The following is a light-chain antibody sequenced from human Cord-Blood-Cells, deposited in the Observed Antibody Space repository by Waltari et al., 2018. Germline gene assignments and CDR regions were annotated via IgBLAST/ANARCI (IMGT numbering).Light chain of an antibody. CDR1: QSISSW. Sequence: DIQMTQSPSTLSASVGDGVTITCRASQSISSWLAWYQQKPEKAPKLLIYKASSLESGVPSRFSGSGSGTEFTLTISSLQPDDFATYYCQQYNSYSSTFGQGTKLEIK. J-gene: IGKJ2*01. CDR2: KAS. CDR3: QQYNSYSST. V-gene: IGKV1-5*03.